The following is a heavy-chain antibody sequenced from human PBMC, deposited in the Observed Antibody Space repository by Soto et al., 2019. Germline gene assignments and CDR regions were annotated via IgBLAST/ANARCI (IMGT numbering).Heavy chain of an antibody. CDR1: GFSVSTNGVG. J-gene: IGHJ4*02. V-gene: IGHV2-5*02. CDR3: AYRVKSYGDYSLSF. CDR2: IYWDNDK. Sequence: QITLKESGPTLVKPTETLTLTCTFSGFSVSTNGVGVGWIRQPPGKDLEWLALIYWDNDKRYSPSLQNRLTITKDTSRNQVVLTMTNMDPVDTATYYCAYRVKSYGDYSLSFWGQGTLVTVSS. D-gene: IGHD4-17*01.